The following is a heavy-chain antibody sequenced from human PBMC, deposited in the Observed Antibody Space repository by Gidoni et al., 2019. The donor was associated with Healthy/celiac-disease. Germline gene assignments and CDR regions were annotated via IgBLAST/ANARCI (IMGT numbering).Heavy chain of an antibody. J-gene: IGHJ6*02. Sequence: QVQLVESGGGVVQPGRSLRLSCAASGFTFSSYALHWVCQAPGKGLEWVAVISYDGSNKYYADSVKGRFTISRDNSKNTLYLQMNSLRAEDTAVYYCARGRVRGESRPYYYYGMDVWGQGTTVTVSS. V-gene: IGHV3-30-3*01. CDR1: GFTFSSYA. CDR3: ARGRVRGESRPYYYYGMDV. CDR2: ISYDGSNK. D-gene: IGHD3-10*01.